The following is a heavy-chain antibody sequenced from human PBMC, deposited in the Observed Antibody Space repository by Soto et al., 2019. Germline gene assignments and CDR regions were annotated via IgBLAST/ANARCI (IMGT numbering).Heavy chain of an antibody. Sequence: LXLSCTASGFTCSSYSVHWVRQAPGKGLEWVAVISYDGSNKYYADSVKGRFTISRDNSKNTLYLQMNSLRAEDTAVYYCAREKGGGRWLQFFDYWGQGTLVTVSS. D-gene: IGHD2-15*01. CDR1: GFTCSSYS. V-gene: IGHV3-30-3*01. J-gene: IGHJ4*02. CDR3: AREKGGGRWLQFFDY. CDR2: ISYDGSNK.